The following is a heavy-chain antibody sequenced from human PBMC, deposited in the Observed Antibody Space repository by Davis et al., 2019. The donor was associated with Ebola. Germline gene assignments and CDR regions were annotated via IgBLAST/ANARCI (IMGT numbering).Heavy chain of an antibody. J-gene: IGHJ4*02. CDR2: IKEDGSEK. CDR3: AKMTVPNEKTRPTTFDY. V-gene: IGHV3-7*01. CDR1: GFTFRSYW. Sequence: GESLKISCAASGFTFRSYWMSWVRQAPGKGLEWVAKIKEDGSEKLEVDSVKGRFTISRDNAKDSLYLQMSSLRAEDTAVYYCAKMTVPNEKTRPTTFDYCGQGTLVIVSS. D-gene: IGHD2-21*02.